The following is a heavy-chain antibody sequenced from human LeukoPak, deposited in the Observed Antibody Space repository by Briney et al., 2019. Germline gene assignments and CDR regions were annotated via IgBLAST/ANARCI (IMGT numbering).Heavy chain of an antibody. CDR2: IYPGDSDT. V-gene: IGHV5-51*01. CDR3: ARHQRIGTMTYFDL. Sequence: GESRKIACEGSGYSFISHWIGWVRQMPGKGLEWMGLIYPGDSDTRYSPSFQGQVTISADKSISTAYLQWSSLKASDTAMYYCARHQRIGTMTYFDLWGRGTLVTVSS. D-gene: IGHD3-22*01. CDR1: GYSFISHW. J-gene: IGHJ2*01.